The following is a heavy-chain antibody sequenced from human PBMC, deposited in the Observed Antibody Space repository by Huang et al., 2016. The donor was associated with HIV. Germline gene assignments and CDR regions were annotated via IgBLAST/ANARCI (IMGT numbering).Heavy chain of an antibody. CDR2: VYDSGTT. J-gene: IGHJ5*02. D-gene: IGHD6-19*01. Sequence: QVRLQESGPGLVKPSETLSLSCTVSGDSVSSHYWGWIRHPPGKGREWIGTVYDSGTTKYNPRLKCRITISVDTSKNGFSLNITSVSAADTAMYFCVRDQGRLAVGGIDNWFDPWGQGALVTVSS. V-gene: IGHV4-59*02. CDR1: GDSVSSHY. CDR3: VRDQGRLAVGGIDNWFDP.